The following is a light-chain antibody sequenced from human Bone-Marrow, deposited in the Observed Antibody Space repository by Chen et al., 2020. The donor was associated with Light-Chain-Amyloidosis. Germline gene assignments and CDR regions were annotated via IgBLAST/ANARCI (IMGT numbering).Light chain of an antibody. J-gene: IGKJ5*01. Sequence: EIVLTQSPATLSLSPGDTATLSCRASQSVTIYLAWYQQKPGQAPRLLIYDASNRATGIPARFSGSVSETDFTLTISSLEPEEFAVYYCQQRSNWPGFGQGTRLEIK. CDR1: QSVTIY. CDR3: QQRSNWPG. V-gene: IGKV3-11*01. CDR2: DAS.